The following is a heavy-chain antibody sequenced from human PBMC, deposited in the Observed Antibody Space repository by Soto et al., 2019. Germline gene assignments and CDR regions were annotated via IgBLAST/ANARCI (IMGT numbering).Heavy chain of an antibody. CDR2: MKQDGSEK. V-gene: IGHV3-7*01. J-gene: IGHJ6*02. CDR3: ARDGYDILTGYHIGGMDV. CDR1: GFTFSNYW. Sequence: GGSLRLSCAAAGFTFSNYWMSWVRQTPGKRLEWVANMKQDGSEKYYVDSVKGRFTISRDNAKNSLYLQMNSLRAEDTAVYYCARDGYDILTGYHIGGMDVWGQGTTVTVS. D-gene: IGHD3-9*01.